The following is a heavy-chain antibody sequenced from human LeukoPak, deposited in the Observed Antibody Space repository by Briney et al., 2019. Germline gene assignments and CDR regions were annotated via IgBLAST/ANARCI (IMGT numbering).Heavy chain of an antibody. CDR2: IYTSRST. D-gene: IGHD6-19*01. V-gene: IGHV4-4*07. CDR3: ARGRIAVAGYYYYYCMDV. J-gene: IGHJ6*03. Sequence: PSETLSLTCTVSGGSISSYYWSWIRQPAGKGLEWIGRIYTSRSTNYNPSLKSRVTMSVDTSKNQFSLKLSSVTAADTAVYYCARGRIAVAGYYYYYCMDVWGKGTTVTVSS. CDR1: GGSISSYY.